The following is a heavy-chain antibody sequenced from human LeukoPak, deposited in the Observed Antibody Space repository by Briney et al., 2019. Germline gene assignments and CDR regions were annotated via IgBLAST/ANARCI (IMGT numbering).Heavy chain of an antibody. CDR3: ARDSSRGCRDSFDY. CDR2: IQYDGSDE. V-gene: IGHV3-30*02. CDR1: EFTFSSYG. J-gene: IGHJ4*02. D-gene: IGHD6-19*01. Sequence: GGSLRLSCVASEFTFSSYGMHWVRQAPGKGLEWVAFIQYDGSDEKYGDSVKGRFTISRDNAKNSLYLQMNSLRAEDTPLYYCARDSSRGCRDSFDYWGQGTLVTVSS.